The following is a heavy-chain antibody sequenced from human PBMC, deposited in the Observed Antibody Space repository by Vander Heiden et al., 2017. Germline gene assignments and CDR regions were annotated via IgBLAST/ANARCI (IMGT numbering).Heavy chain of an antibody. D-gene: IGHD3-10*01. CDR1: GFTFRSYE. V-gene: IGHV3-48*03. CDR3: ARDWLGEPHASFDY. Sequence: EVQLVESGGGLVQPGGSLRLSCAASGFTFRSYEMNWVRQAPGKGLEWVSYISSSGSTIYYADSVKGRFTISRDNAKNSLYLQMNSLRAEDTAVYYCARDWLGEPHASFDYWGQGTLVTVSS. J-gene: IGHJ4*02. CDR2: ISSSGSTI.